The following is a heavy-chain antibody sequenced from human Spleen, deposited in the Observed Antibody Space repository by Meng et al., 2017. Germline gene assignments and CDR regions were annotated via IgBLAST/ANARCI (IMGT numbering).Heavy chain of an antibody. CDR3: ATGAAAADH. J-gene: IGHJ4*02. Sequence: GESLKISCVASGVSFTDAWMSWARQAPGKGLEWVGRIETKSEGGTADYAAPVKGRFSISRDDSKNTLYLQMNTLISEDTGVYFCATGAAAADHWGQGTLVTVSS. CDR2: IETKSEGGTA. CDR1: GVSFTDAW. V-gene: IGHV3-15*04. D-gene: IGHD6-13*01.